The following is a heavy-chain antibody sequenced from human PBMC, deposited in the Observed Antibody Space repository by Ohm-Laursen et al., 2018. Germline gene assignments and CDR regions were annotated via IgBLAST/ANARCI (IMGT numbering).Heavy chain of an antibody. CDR2: IYAGGST. V-gene: IGHV3-66*04. Sequence: SLRLSCTASGFIVSNNYMSWVRQAPGKGLEWVSLIYAGGSTHYADSVKGRFTISRDTSKNTLYLQMNSLRVEDTAVYYCARPKSRRALDVWGQGTMVTVSS. CDR3: ARPKSRRALDV. D-gene: IGHD2-2*01. CDR1: GFIVSNNY. J-gene: IGHJ3*01.